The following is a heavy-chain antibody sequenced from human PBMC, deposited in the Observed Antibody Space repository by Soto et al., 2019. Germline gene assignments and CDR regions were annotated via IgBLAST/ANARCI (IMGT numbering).Heavy chain of an antibody. CDR3: ASRTDAYNWADY. Sequence: EVQLVESGGGLVQPGGSLRLSCAASGFTFSSYWMHWVRQAPGKGLVWVSRIKTDGSNTNYADSVKGRFTISRDNAKNTLFLQMNSLRAEDTAVYYCASRTDAYNWADYWGQGTLVTVSS. J-gene: IGHJ4*02. V-gene: IGHV3-74*01. CDR1: GFTFSSYW. CDR2: IKTDGSNT. D-gene: IGHD1-1*01.